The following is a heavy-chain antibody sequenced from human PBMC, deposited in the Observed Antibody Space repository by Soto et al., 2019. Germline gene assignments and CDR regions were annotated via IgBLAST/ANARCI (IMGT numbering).Heavy chain of an antibody. Sequence: ASVKVSCKASGYTFTGYYMHWVRQAPGQGLEWMGWINPNSGGTDYAQKFQGRVTMTRDTSISTAYMELSRLRSDDTAVYYCAGGVLTGSYYNWFDPWGQGTPVTVSS. J-gene: IGHJ5*02. D-gene: IGHD1-26*01. CDR2: INPNSGGT. V-gene: IGHV1-2*02. CDR3: AGGVLTGSYYNWFDP. CDR1: GYTFTGYY.